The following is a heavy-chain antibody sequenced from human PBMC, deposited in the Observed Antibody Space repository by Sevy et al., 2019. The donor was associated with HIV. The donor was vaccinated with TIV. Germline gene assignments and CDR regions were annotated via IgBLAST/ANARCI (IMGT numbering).Heavy chain of an antibody. CDR3: ARESKYYDFWSGYYNYYGMDV. Sequence: ASVKVSCKASGYTFTSYYMHWVRQAPGQGLEWMGIINPSGGSTSYAQKFQGRVTMTRDTSTSTVYMEQSSLRSEDTAVYYCARESKYYDFWSGYYNYYGMDVWGQGTTVTVSS. D-gene: IGHD3-3*01. V-gene: IGHV1-46*01. CDR2: INPSGGST. CDR1: GYTFTSYY. J-gene: IGHJ6*02.